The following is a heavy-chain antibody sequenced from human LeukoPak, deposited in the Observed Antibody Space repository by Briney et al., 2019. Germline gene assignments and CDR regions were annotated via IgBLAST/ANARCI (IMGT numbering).Heavy chain of an antibody. V-gene: IGHV3-53*05. CDR3: ARGLWESCYLYFDN. D-gene: IGHD3-16*01. CDR1: GFSVFSNY. J-gene: IGHJ4*02. CDR2: IYSDGST. Sequence: GGSLRLSCEASGFSVFSNYMTWVRRAPGKGLEWVSVIYSDGSTYSADSVRGRFTISTDSYKNTLYLQMDRVITEDTGMYYCARGLWESCYLYFDNWGQGTLVTVSS.